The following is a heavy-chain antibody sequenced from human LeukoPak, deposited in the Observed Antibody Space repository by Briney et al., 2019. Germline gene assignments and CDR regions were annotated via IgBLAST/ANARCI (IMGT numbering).Heavy chain of an antibody. CDR1: GYTFTSYD. CDR3: ARGLWGRYCSSTSCRGFDY. D-gene: IGHD2-2*01. J-gene: IGHJ4*02. Sequence: GASVKVSCKASGYTFTSYDINWVRQATGQGLEWMGWMNPNSGNTGYAQKFQGRVTITRNTSISTAYMELSSLRSEDTAVYYCARGLWGRYCSSTSCRGFDYWGQGTLVTVSS. CDR2: MNPNSGNT. V-gene: IGHV1-8*03.